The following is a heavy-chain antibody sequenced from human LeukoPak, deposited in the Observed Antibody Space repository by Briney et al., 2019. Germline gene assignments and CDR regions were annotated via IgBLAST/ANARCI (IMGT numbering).Heavy chain of an antibody. D-gene: IGHD3-9*01. Sequence: GGSLRLSCAASGFTFSSYAMSWVRQAPGKGLEWVSAISGSGGSTYYADSVKGRFTISRDNSKNTLYLQMNSLRAEDTAVYYCAKGYILTGYYPFGVDYWGQGTLVTVSS. CDR2: ISGSGGST. V-gene: IGHV3-23*01. CDR3: AKGYILTGYYPFGVDY. J-gene: IGHJ4*02. CDR1: GFTFSSYA.